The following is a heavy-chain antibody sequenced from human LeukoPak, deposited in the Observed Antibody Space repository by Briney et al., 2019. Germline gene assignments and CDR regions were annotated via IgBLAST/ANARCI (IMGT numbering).Heavy chain of an antibody. V-gene: IGHV4-30-4*01. CDR3: ARSEWSYYDSSGPYAFDI. Sequence: PSETLSLTCTVSGGSISSGDYYWSWIRQPPGKGLEWIGYIYYSGSTYYNPSLKSRVTISVDTSKNQFSLKLSSVTAADTAVYYCARSEWSYYDSSGPYAFDIWGQGTMVTVSS. J-gene: IGHJ3*02. CDR2: IYYSGST. CDR1: GGSISSGDYY. D-gene: IGHD3-22*01.